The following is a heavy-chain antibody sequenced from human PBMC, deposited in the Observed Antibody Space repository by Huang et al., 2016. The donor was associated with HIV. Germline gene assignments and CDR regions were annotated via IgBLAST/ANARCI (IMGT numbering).Heavy chain of an antibody. Sequence: EVQLVQSGAEVKKPGESLKISCKGSGYRFRSNWIGWVRQMPGKGLEWMGIIYPGDSDNRYSPSFQGQFTTSADKSINTAYLQWSSLKASDTAMYYCARLIGSPSFYYGLDVWGQGTTVTVSS. V-gene: IGHV5-51*01. CDR2: IYPGDSDN. J-gene: IGHJ6*02. CDR3: ARLIGSPSFYYGLDV. D-gene: IGHD3-10*01. CDR1: GYRFRSNW.